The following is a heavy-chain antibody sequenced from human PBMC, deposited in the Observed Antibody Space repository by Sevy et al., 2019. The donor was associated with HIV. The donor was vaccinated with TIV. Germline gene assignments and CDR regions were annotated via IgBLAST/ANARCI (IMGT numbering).Heavy chain of an antibody. CDR1: GFTFNKYS. CDR3: AREGCTKPHDY. CDR2: LSFGCGEI. Sequence: GSLRLSCAASGFTFNKYSMSWVRQPPGKGLEWVATLSFGCGEINYADSVKGRFTISRDNSKNSFYLQMNNLRAEDTALYYCAREGCTKPHDYWGQGTLVTVSS. J-gene: IGHJ4*02. V-gene: IGHV3-23*01. D-gene: IGHD2-8*01.